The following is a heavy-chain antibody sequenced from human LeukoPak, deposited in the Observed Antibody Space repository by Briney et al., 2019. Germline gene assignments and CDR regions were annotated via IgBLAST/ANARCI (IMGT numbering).Heavy chain of an antibody. CDR1: AFTFSSDA. D-gene: IGHD6-13*01. CDR3: ARGNIAAAGHGAFDY. Sequence: PGGSLRLSCAASAFTFSSDAMHWVRQAPGKGLEWVAVISYDGNNQYYADSVEGPFTISRDNSKNTLYLQMNSLRAEDTAVYFCARGNIAAAGHGAFDYWGQGTLVTVSS. J-gene: IGHJ4*02. CDR2: ISYDGNNQ. V-gene: IGHV3-30-3*01.